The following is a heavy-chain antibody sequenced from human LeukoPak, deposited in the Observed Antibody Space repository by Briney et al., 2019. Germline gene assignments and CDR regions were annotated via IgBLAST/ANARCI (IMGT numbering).Heavy chain of an antibody. D-gene: IGHD2-15*01. CDR1: GGSISSYY. V-gene: IGHV4-4*09. CDR3: ARHCFRGYCLNY. J-gene: IGHJ4*02. Sequence: PSETLSLTCTVSGGSISSYYWSWIRQPPGKGLEWIGYIYTSGSTNYNPSLKSRVTISVDTSKNQFSLKLSSVTAADTAVYYCARHCFRGYCLNYWGQGTLVTVSS. CDR2: IYTSGST.